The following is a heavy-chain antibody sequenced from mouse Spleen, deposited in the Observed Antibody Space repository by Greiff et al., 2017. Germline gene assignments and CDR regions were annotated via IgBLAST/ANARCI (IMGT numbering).Heavy chain of an antibody. CDR3: TRRGGSSYYAMDY. J-gene: IGHJ4*01. V-gene: IGHV1-69*02. CDR1: GYTFTSYW. CDR2: IYPSDSYT. D-gene: IGHD1-1*01. Sequence: QVQLQQPGAELVRPGASVKLSCKASGYTFTSYWINWVKQRPGQGLEWIGNIYPSDSYTNYNQKFKDKATLTVDKSSSTAYMQLSSPTSEDSAVYYCTRRGGSSYYAMDYWGQGTSVTVSS.